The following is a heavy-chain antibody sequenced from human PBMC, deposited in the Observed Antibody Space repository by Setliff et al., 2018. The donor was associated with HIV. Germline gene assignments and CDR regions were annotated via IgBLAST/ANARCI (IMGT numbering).Heavy chain of an antibody. CDR3: AKGYCSGGNYYFDY. CDR2: MYRSGST. J-gene: IGHJ4*02. Sequence: PSETLSLTCTVSGGSISSYYWSWIRQPTGKGLEWIGRMYRSGSTNYNPSLKSRVTMSVDTSKNQFSLKLSSVTAADTAVYYCAKGYCSGGNYYFDYWGQGTLVTVSS. CDR1: GGSISSYY. D-gene: IGHD2-15*01. V-gene: IGHV4-4*07.